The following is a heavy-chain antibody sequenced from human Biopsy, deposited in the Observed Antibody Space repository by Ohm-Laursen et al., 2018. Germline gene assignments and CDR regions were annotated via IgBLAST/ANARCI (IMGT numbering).Heavy chain of an antibody. CDR1: GFSFSSYG. CDR2: LWYDGTNK. J-gene: IGHJ3*02. D-gene: IGHD1-1*01. Sequence: RSLRLSCSASGFSFSSYGMHWVRQAPGKGLEWVAVLWYDGTNKYYADSVKGRFTISRDNSKNTLCLQMNSLRAEDTAMYYCARPTNARAGGAPFDIWGQGTMVTVSS. V-gene: IGHV3-33*01. CDR3: ARPTNARAGGAPFDI.